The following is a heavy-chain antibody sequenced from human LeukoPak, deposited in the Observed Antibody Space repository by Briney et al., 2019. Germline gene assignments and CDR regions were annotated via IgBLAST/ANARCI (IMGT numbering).Heavy chain of an antibody. J-gene: IGHJ4*02. V-gene: IGHV3-21*01. CDR1: GFSFSAYE. CDR3: ARWEYCSGGSCYPYFDY. CDR2: ISSSSSYI. Sequence: GGSLRLSCAASGFSFSAYEMNWVRQAPGKGLEWVSSISSSSSYIYYADSVKGRFTISRDNAKNSLYLQMNSLRAEDTAVYYCARWEYCSGGSCYPYFDYWGQGTLVTVSS. D-gene: IGHD2-15*01.